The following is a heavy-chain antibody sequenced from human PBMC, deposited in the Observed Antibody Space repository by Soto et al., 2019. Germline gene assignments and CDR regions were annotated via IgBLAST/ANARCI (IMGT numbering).Heavy chain of an antibody. Sequence: GGSLRLSCAASGLTFSSYGMHWVRQAPGKGLEWVSVILSGGDTYYADSVKGRFTVSRDNSQNTVYLQMNSLRGEDTATYYCARGYWRFGESYYFDYWGQGSLVTVSS. J-gene: IGHJ4*02. CDR3: ARGYWRFGESYYFDY. CDR1: GLTFSSYG. CDR2: ILSGGDT. D-gene: IGHD3-10*01. V-gene: IGHV3-53*01.